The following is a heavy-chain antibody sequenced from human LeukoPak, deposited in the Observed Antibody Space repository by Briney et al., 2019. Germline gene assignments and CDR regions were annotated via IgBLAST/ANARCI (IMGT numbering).Heavy chain of an antibody. J-gene: IGHJ4*02. V-gene: IGHV1-46*01. CDR1: GYIFSHFY. Sequence: ASVKVSCKASGYIFSHFYMHWVRQAPGQGLEWMGIINPSGDSTNYAQKFQGRVTMTRDTSTNTLYMELSSLRSEDTAVYYCARGLRQEAPFDYWGQGTLVTVSS. CDR2: INPSGDST. CDR3: ARGLRQEAPFDY.